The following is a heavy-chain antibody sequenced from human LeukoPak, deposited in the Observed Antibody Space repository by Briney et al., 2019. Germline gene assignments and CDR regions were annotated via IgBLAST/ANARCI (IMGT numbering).Heavy chain of an antibody. CDR3: AIGGGDSWDYFDY. V-gene: IGHV4-34*01. CDR1: GGSISTYY. CDR2: INHSGST. J-gene: IGHJ4*02. D-gene: IGHD2-21*02. Sequence: SETLSLTCTVSGGSISTYYWNWIRQPPGKGLEWIGEINHSGSTNYNPSLKSRVTISVDTSKNQFSLKLSSVTAADTAVYYCAIGGGDSWDYFDYWGQGTLVTVSS.